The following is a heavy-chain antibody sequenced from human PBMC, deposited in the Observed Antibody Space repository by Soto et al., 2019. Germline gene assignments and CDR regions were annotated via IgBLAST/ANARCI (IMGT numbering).Heavy chain of an antibody. Sequence: QVQLQESGPGLVKPSETLSLTCTVSGGSIGTYYWNWIRQPPGKGLEWIGYIFYSGSSNYNPSLKSRVTISVDTSKNQFSLKLSSVTAADTAVYYCARSIGFTSSWDYWGQGALVTVSS. CDR2: IFYSGSS. CDR3: ARSIGFTSSWDY. D-gene: IGHD6-13*01. J-gene: IGHJ4*02. V-gene: IGHV4-59*08. CDR1: GGSIGTYY.